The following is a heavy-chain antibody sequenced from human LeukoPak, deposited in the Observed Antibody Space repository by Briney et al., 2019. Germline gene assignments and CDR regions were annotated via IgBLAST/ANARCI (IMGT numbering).Heavy chain of an antibody. V-gene: IGHV1-8*03. CDR3: ARGPDYCSSTSCYAGGY. J-gene: IGHJ4*02. CDR1: GYTFTSYD. D-gene: IGHD2-2*01. Sequence: GASVTVSFTASGYTFTSYDINWVRQAPGQGLEWMGWMNPNSGNTGYAQKFQGRVTITRNTSISTAYMELSSLRSEDTAVYYCARGPDYCSSTSCYAGGYWGQGTLVTVSS. CDR2: MNPNSGNT.